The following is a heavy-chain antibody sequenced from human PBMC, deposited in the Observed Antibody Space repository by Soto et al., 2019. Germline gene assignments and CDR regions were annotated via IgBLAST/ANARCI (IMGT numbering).Heavy chain of an antibody. CDR3: ARHFSPPTVEFYYFDY. CDR2: IYYSGST. CDR1: GGSISSSSYY. J-gene: IGHJ4*02. Sequence: QLQLQESGPGLVKPSETLSLTCTVSGGSISSSSYYWGWIRQPPGKGLEWIGSIYYSGSTYYNPSLKSRVTISVDTSKNQFSLKLSSVTAADTAVYYCARHFSPPTVEFYYFDYWGQGTLVTVSS. D-gene: IGHD3-10*01. V-gene: IGHV4-39*01.